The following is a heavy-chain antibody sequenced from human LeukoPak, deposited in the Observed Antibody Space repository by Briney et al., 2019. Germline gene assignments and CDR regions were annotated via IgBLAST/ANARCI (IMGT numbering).Heavy chain of an antibody. J-gene: IGHJ2*01. CDR2: ISRRDDYT. Sequence: PGGSLRLSCAASGFAFSSYAMSWVRQPPGKGLEWVSVISRRDDYTYYADSVKGRFTISRDNAKNSLYLQMNSLRDEDTAVYYCSRVPMSWYFDLWGRGTLVTVSS. CDR3: SRVPMSWYFDL. V-gene: IGHV3-23*01. CDR1: GFAFSSYA.